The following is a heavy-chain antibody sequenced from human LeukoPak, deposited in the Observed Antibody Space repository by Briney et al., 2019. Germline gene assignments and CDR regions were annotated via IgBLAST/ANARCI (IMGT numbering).Heavy chain of an antibody. V-gene: IGHV4-34*01. D-gene: IGHD5-24*01. J-gene: IGHJ4*02. CDR1: GGSISSYY. CDR3: ARGDGYNIHYFDY. CDR2: INHSGST. Sequence: SETLSLTCTVSGGSISSYYWSWIRQPPGKGLEWIGEINHSGSTNYNPSLKSRVTISVDTSKNQFSLKLSSVTAADTAVYYCARGDGYNIHYFDYWGQGTLVTVSS.